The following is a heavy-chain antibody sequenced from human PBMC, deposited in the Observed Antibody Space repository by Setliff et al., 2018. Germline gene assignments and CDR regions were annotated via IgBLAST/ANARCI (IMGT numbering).Heavy chain of an antibody. CDR3: ARVRVVQGYYEFDY. CDR2: IYYNGNT. CDR1: GGSISSMSYY. J-gene: IGHJ4*02. V-gene: IGHV4-39*07. Sequence: SETLSLTCTVSGGSISSMSYYWGWIRQSPGKGLEWIGNIYYNGNTNKNPSLKSRVTISVDTSRDQFSLRLSSVTAADTAMYYCARVRVVQGYYEFDYWGQGTLVTVSS. D-gene: IGHD3-16*01.